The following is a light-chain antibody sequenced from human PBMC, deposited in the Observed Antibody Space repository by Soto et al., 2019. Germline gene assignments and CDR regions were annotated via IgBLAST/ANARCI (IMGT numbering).Light chain of an antibody. Sequence: QSALTQPASVSGSPGQSIAISCTGSSSDVGIYNYVSWYQQHPVKVPKLIIYEVSNRPSGVSNRFSGSKSGNTASLTISGLQAEDEAAYYCSSYTTSSTRVFGTGPKLTVL. CDR1: SSDVGIYNY. CDR2: EVS. CDR3: SSYTTSSTRV. V-gene: IGLV2-14*01. J-gene: IGLJ1*01.